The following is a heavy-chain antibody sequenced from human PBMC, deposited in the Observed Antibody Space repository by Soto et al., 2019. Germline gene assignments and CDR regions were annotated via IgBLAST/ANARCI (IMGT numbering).Heavy chain of an antibody. Sequence: GGSLKISCNGSGYSFTSYWIGWVRQMPGKGPEWMGIIYPGDSDTRYSPSFQGQVTISADKSISTAYLQWSSLKASDTAMYYCARAGRSWYPPSFRYFDLWGRGTLVTVSS. CDR3: ARAGRSWYPPSFRYFDL. D-gene: IGHD6-13*01. V-gene: IGHV5-51*01. CDR2: IYPGDSDT. CDR1: GYSFTSYW. J-gene: IGHJ2*01.